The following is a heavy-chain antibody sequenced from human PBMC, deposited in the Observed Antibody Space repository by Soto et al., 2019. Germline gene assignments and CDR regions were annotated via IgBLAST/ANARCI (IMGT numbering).Heavy chain of an antibody. CDR3: VSASYGDHEYFQN. CDR2: IRPDGGRT. J-gene: IGHJ1*01. CDR1: GFTFSTYW. Sequence: EVQLVESGGGSVQPGGSLRLSCAASGFTFSTYWMHWVRQAPGKGLVWVSRIRPDGGRTDYADSVKGRFTISRDNADDTLYLHMSSLRAADTAVYYCVSASYGDHEYFQNWGQGTLVTVSS. D-gene: IGHD4-17*01. V-gene: IGHV3-74*01.